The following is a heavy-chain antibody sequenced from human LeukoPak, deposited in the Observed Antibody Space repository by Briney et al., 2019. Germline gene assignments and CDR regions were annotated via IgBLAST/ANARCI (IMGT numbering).Heavy chain of an antibody. CDR2: ISSSGSTI. V-gene: IGHV3-48*03. D-gene: IGHD1-1*01. CDR3: ARDVLWRTGTTLFDY. Sequence: SGGSLRLSCAASGFTFSGYEMNWVRRAPGKGLEWVSYISSSGSTIYYADSVKGRFTISRDNAKNSLYLQMNSLRVEDTAVYYCARDVLWRTGTTLFDYWGRGTLVTISS. CDR1: GFTFSGYE. J-gene: IGHJ4*02.